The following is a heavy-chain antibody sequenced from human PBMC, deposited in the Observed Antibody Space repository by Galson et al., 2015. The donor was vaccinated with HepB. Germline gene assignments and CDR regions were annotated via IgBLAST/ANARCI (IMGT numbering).Heavy chain of an antibody. J-gene: IGHJ5*02. D-gene: IGHD6-19*01. Sequence: SVKVSCKASGYTFTGYYMHWVRQAPGQGLEWMGWINPNSGGTNYAQKFQGWVTMTRDTSISTAYMELSRLRSDDTAVYYCARGPRSIAVVDNWFDPWGQGTLVTVSS. V-gene: IGHV1-2*04. CDR2: INPNSGGT. CDR3: ARGPRSIAVVDNWFDP. CDR1: GYTFTGYY.